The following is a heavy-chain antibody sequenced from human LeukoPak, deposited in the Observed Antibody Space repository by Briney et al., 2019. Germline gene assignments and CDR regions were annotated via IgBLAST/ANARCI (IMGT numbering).Heavy chain of an antibody. CDR3: ARGGPLAIVGEYYFDY. CDR1: GGSISSSSYY. Sequence: SETLSLTCTVSGGSISSSSYYWGWIRQPPGKGLEWIGSIYYSGSTYYNPSLKSRVTISVDTSKNQFSLKLSSVTAADTAVYYCARGGPLAIVGEYYFDYWGQGTLVTVSS. J-gene: IGHJ4*02. CDR2: IYYSGST. V-gene: IGHV4-39*07. D-gene: IGHD5-12*01.